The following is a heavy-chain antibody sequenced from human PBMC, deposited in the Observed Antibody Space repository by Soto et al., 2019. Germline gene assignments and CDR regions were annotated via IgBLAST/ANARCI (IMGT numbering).Heavy chain of an antibody. J-gene: IGHJ4*02. V-gene: IGHV3-23*01. D-gene: IGHD2-2*01. CDR2: ISGSGGST. CDR3: AKARGSSTPAPGSY. Sequence: GGSLRLSCAASGFTFISYAMSWVRQAPGKGLEWVSAISGSGGSTYYADSVKGRFTISRDNSKNTLYLQMNSLGAEDTAVYYCAKARGSSTPAPGSYWGQGTLVTVSS. CDR1: GFTFISYA.